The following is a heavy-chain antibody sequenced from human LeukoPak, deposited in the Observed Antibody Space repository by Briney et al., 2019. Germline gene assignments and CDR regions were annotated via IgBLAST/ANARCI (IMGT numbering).Heavy chain of an antibody. D-gene: IGHD6-19*01. J-gene: IGHJ4*02. CDR2: ISYIGST. CDR1: ADSFSSHY. V-gene: IGHV4-59*08. Sequence: SETLSLTCAVSADSFSSHYWSWIRQPPRKGLEWIGYISYIGSTNYNPSLKTRVTISVATSKNQFSLKLTSVTAADTAVYFCARLDSSGWYYFDYWGQGTLVTASS. CDR3: ARLDSSGWYYFDY.